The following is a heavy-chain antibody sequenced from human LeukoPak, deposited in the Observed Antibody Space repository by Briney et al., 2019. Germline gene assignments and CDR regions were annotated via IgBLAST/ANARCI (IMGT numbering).Heavy chain of an antibody. CDR1: GGSISSYY. CDR2: IYYSGST. J-gene: IGHJ4*02. Sequence: SETLSLTCTVSGGSISSYYWSWIRQPPGKGLEWIGYIYYSGSTNYNPPLKSRVTISVDTSKNQFSLKLSSVTAADTAVYYCARGRFWSGRWGQGTLVTVSS. V-gene: IGHV4-59*01. D-gene: IGHD3-3*01. CDR3: ARGRFWSGR.